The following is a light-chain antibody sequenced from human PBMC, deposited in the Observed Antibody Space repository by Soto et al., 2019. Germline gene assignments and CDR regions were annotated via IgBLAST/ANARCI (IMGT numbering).Light chain of an antibody. J-gene: IGLJ2*01. CDR3: QSYDSSLSGSV. Sequence: QSALTQPPSVSGAPGQRVTISCTRSNSNIGAGHDVHWYQHLPGTAPKLLIYGNNNRPSGVPDRFSGSKSGTSASLAITGLQAEDEADYYCQSYDSSLSGSVFGGGTKLTVL. CDR2: GNN. CDR1: NSNIGAGHD. V-gene: IGLV1-40*01.